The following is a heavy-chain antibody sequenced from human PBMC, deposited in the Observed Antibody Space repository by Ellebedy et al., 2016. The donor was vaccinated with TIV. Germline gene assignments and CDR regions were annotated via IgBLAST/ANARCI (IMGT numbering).Heavy chain of an antibody. CDR3: ARGPEWNEPIDH. V-gene: IGHV4-59*01. D-gene: IGHD1-1*01. Sequence: MPSETLSLTCTVSGGSISSYYWSWIRQPPGKGLEWIGYIYDSGSTNYNPSLKSRVTMSLDTSKNQFSLKLSSVTAADTAVYWCARGPEWNEPIDHWGRGTLVTVSS. J-gene: IGHJ4*02. CDR2: IYDSGST. CDR1: GGSISSYY.